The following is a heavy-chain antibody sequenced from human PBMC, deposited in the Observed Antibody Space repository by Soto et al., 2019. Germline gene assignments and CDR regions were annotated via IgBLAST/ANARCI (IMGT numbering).Heavy chain of an antibody. J-gene: IGHJ4*02. Sequence: RGSLRLACTVSGFPLHNFAISWVRQAHGEVREWVSAINTLVTTYFDDSVKGGFTISRDNSENTMYLQMSGLRAEDTALYSCTKSYTDNWYDYFDSWGQGTLVTVSS. CDR2: INTLVTT. CDR3: TKSYTDNWYDYFDS. V-gene: IGHV3-23*02. CDR1: GFPLHNFA. D-gene: IGHD1-1*01.